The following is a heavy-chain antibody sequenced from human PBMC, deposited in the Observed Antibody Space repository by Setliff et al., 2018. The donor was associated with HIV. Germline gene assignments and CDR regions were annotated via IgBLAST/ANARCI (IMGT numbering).Heavy chain of an antibody. CDR1: GGTFSSYS. Sequence: ASVKVSCKASGGTFSSYSINWVRQAPGQGLEWMGGIIPIYGTPIYAQKFQGRVTITADESTSTAYMELSSLRSEDTAVYYCARGDYGSGGYYPYYFYYGMDVWGQGTTVTVS. CDR3: ARGDYGSGGYYPYYFYYGMDV. D-gene: IGHD3-10*01. CDR2: IIPIYGTP. V-gene: IGHV1-69*13. J-gene: IGHJ6*02.